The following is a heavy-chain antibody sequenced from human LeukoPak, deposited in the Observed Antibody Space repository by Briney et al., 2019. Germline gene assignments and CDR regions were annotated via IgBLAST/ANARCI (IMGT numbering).Heavy chain of an antibody. CDR1: GFTFSGYW. D-gene: IGHD2-8*01. V-gene: IGHV3-74*01. J-gene: IGHJ4*02. Sequence: PGGSLRLSCAASGFTFSGYWMHWVRQAPGKGLVWVSRINTDGSTTTYADSVKGRFTVSRDNAKNTLYLQMNSLRAEDTAVYYCARAGVSYSTDNWGQGTLVTVYS. CDR2: INTDGSTT. CDR3: ARAGVSYSTDN.